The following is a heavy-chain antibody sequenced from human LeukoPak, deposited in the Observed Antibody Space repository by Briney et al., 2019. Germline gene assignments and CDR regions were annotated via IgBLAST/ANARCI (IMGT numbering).Heavy chain of an antibody. Sequence: GGSLRLSCAASGFTVSSNYMSWVRQAPGKGLEWVSVIHSGGSTYYADSVKGRFTISRDNSKNTLYLQMNSLRAEDTAVYYCARAEYSSSYFDYWGQGTLVTVSS. CDR3: ARAEYSSSYFDY. CDR2: IHSGGST. J-gene: IGHJ4*02. CDR1: GFTVSSNY. V-gene: IGHV3-53*01. D-gene: IGHD6-13*01.